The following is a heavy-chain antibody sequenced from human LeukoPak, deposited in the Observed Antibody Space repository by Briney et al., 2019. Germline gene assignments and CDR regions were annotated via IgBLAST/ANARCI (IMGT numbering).Heavy chain of an antibody. Sequence: GGSLRLSCAASGFTFSSYEMNWVRQAPGKGLEWVAFISSDGSNKYYADSVKGRFSISRDNSKNTLFLQMNSLRPEDTAVYYCARGRRTLIVGATRNAIDVWGQGTIVTVSS. V-gene: IGHV3-30*04. CDR2: ISSDGSNK. J-gene: IGHJ3*01. D-gene: IGHD1-26*01. CDR1: GFTFSSYE. CDR3: ARGRRTLIVGATRNAIDV.